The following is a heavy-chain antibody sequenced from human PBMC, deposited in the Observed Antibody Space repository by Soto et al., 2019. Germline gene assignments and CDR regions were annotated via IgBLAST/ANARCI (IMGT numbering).Heavy chain of an antibody. CDR2: IFQSGST. V-gene: IGHV4-4*02. CDR3: ARGKGQLTVFDY. Sequence: LSETLSLTCAVSGGSINNNNWWSWVRQPPGKGLEWIGEIFQSGSTNYNPSLKSRVTISLDISKNQFSLKLTSVTAADTAVYYCARGKGQLTVFDYWGQGTLVTVSS. CDR1: GGSINNNNW. D-gene: IGHD6-6*01. J-gene: IGHJ4*02.